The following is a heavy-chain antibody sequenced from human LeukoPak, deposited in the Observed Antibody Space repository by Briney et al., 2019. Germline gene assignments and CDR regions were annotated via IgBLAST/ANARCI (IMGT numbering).Heavy chain of an antibody. D-gene: IGHD3-16*01. CDR1: GFTFSNAA. Sequence: PWGSLRLSCAASGFTFSNAAMHWVRQAPGKGLEWVXVISYDGINKYYADSVKGRFTISRDNSKNTLYLQMNSLRAEDTAVYYCARDVRLFGGDYFDYWGQGTLVTVSS. CDR3: ARDVRLFGGDYFDY. V-gene: IGHV3-30-3*01. CDR2: ISYDGINK. J-gene: IGHJ4*02.